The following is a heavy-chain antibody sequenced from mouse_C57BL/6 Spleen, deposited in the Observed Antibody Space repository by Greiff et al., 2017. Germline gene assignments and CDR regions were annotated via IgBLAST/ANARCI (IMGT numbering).Heavy chain of an antibody. D-gene: IGHD1-1*01. Sequence: QVQLKESGAELVKPGASVKISCKASGYAFSSYWMNWVKQRPGKGLEWIGQIYPGDGDTNYNGKFKGKATLTADKSSSTAYMQLSSLTSEDSAVYFCARDYYGSSWKNAMDYWGQGTSVTVSS. CDR3: ARDYYGSSWKNAMDY. J-gene: IGHJ4*01. V-gene: IGHV1-80*01. CDR1: GYAFSSYW. CDR2: IYPGDGDT.